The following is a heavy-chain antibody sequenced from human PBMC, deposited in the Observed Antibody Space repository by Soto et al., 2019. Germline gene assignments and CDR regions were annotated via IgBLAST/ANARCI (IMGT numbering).Heavy chain of an antibody. CDR1: GGTFSSYT. Sequence: QVQLVQSGAEVKKPGSSVKVSCKASGGTFSSYTISWVRQAPGQGLEWMGRIIPILGIANYAQKFQGRVKITADKSRSTAYMELSSQRSEDTAVYYCAREAYYDILTGYSGMDVWGQGTTVTVSS. CDR3: AREAYYDILTGYSGMDV. D-gene: IGHD3-9*01. J-gene: IGHJ6*02. CDR2: IIPILGIA. V-gene: IGHV1-69*08.